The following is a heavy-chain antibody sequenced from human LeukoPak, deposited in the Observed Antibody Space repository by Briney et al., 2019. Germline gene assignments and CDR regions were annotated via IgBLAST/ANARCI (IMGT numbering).Heavy chain of an antibody. J-gene: IGHJ3*02. CDR1: GDSISSHY. CDR2: IYYTGRT. D-gene: IGHD3-22*01. V-gene: IGHV4-59*11. CDR3: TRLLDNDSSGYPDTFDM. Sequence: SETLSLTCTVSGDSISSHYWSWIRLPPGKGLEWIGFIYYTGRTRYNPSLQSRVTISADTSKNHFSLKLTSMTAADAAVYFCTRLLDNDSSGYPDTFDMWGQGTMVTVSS.